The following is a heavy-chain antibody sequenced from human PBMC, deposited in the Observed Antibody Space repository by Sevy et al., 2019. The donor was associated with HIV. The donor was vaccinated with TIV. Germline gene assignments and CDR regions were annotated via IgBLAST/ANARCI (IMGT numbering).Heavy chain of an antibody. Sequence: SETLSLTCTVSGGSVSSGTYYWSWIRQPPGKGLEWIGYAYYIGSTNYNPSLKSRVTISVDTSKNQFSLKLSSVTAADTAVYYSARDRHYYFDYWGQGTLVTVSS. CDR1: GGSVSSGTYY. CDR2: AYYIGST. J-gene: IGHJ4*02. D-gene: IGHD6-6*01. CDR3: ARDRHYYFDY. V-gene: IGHV4-61*01.